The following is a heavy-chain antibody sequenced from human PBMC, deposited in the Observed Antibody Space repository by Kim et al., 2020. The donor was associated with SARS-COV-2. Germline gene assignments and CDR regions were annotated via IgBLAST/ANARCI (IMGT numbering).Heavy chain of an antibody. J-gene: IGHJ6*03. CDR2: ISGRGGST. CDR3: AKVLSSYGTGCYYYMYV. D-gene: IGHD5-18*01. CDR1: GFTFSSYA. V-gene: IGHV3-23*01. Sequence: GGSLRLSCAASGFTFSSYAMSWVRQAPGKGLEWVSAISGRGGSTYYADSVKGRFTISRDNSKNTLYLQMNSLRAEDTAVYYCAKVLSSYGTGCYYYMYVWGTGTTVTVSS.